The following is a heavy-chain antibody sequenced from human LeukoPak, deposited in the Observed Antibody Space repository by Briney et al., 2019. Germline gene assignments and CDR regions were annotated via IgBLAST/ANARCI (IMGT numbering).Heavy chain of an antibody. J-gene: IGHJ4*02. CDR3: VRDRGALQYFDY. D-gene: IGHD5-24*01. CDR2: IWYDGGNK. Sequence: PGGSLRLSCAASGFTFRNHGMHWVRQAPGKGLEWVAIIWYDGGNKYYADSVNGRFTISRDNSKNTLFLQTNSLRAEDTAVYYCVRDRGALQYFDYWGQGTLVTVSS. V-gene: IGHV3-33*01. CDR1: GFTFRNHG.